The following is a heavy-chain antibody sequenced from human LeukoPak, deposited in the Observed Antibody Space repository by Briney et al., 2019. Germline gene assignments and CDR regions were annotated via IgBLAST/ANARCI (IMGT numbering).Heavy chain of an antibody. CDR1: GGSISSFY. CDR2: IYYSGST. CDR3: AREVVAAAGTVDY. V-gene: IGHV4-59*01. J-gene: IGHJ4*02. Sequence: SETLSLTCTASGGSISSFYWSWIRRPPGKGLEWIGYIYYSGSTNYNPSLKSRVTMSVDTSKNQFSLNLRSVTAADTAVYYCAREVVAAAGTVDYWGQGTLVTVSS. D-gene: IGHD6-13*01.